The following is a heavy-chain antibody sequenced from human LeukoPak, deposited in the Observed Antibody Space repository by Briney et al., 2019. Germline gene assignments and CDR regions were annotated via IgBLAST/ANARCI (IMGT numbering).Heavy chain of an antibody. CDR1: GGSISSGSYY. D-gene: IGHD3-10*01. CDR2: IYYSGST. Sequence: SETLSLTCTVSGGSISSGSYYWGWIRQPPGKGLEWIGSIYYSGSTYYNPSLKSRVTISVDTSKNQFSLKLSSVTAADTAVYYCARDPSRTYYYGSGSYPYYFDYWGQGTLVTVSS. J-gene: IGHJ4*02. V-gene: IGHV4-39*07. CDR3: ARDPSRTYYYGSGSYPYYFDY.